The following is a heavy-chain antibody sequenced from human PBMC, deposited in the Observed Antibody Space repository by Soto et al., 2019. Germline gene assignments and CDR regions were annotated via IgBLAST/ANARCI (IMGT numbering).Heavy chain of an antibody. CDR2: ISGSGGST. CDR1: GFTFRSYA. Sequence: PGGSLRLSCAASGFTFRSYAMGWVRQAPGKGLEWVSAISGSGGSTYYADSVKGRFTISRDNSKNTLYLQMNSLRAEDTAVYYCAKSPTIVLMVYASYFDYWGQGTLVTVSS. D-gene: IGHD2-8*01. CDR3: AKSPTIVLMVYASYFDY. J-gene: IGHJ4*02. V-gene: IGHV3-23*01.